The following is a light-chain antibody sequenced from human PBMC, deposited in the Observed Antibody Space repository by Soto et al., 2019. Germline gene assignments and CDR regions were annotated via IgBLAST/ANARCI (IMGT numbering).Light chain of an antibody. V-gene: IGKV1-39*01. CDR2: AAS. CDR1: QSIRSY. CDR3: QQSYSTPWT. J-gene: IGKJ1*01. Sequence: DIQMTQSPSSLSASVGDRVTITCRASQSIRSYLNWYQQKPGQAPKLLIYAASSLQSGVPSRFSGSGSGTHFTLTISSLQPEDVATYYCQQSYSTPWTFGQGTKVEIK.